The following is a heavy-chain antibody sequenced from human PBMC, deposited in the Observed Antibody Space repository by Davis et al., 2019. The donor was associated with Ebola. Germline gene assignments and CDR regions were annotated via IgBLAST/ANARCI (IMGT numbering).Heavy chain of an antibody. J-gene: IGHJ2*01. CDR3: ARGRYSSGWYNWYFDL. D-gene: IGHD6-19*01. CDR2: IYTSGTI. Sequence: PSETLSLTCSVSGGSISTGNYYWTWIRQHPGKGLEWIGYIYTSGTIYYNPSLKSRVTIAVDTSKNQFSLKLTSVAAADTAVYYCARGRYSSGWYNWYFDLWGRGTQVTVSS. CDR1: GGSISTGNYY. V-gene: IGHV4-31*03.